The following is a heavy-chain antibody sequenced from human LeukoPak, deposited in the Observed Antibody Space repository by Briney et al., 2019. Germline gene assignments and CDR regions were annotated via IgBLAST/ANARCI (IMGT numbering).Heavy chain of an antibody. J-gene: IGHJ4*02. CDR3: ARLHSSTLDY. D-gene: IGHD6-13*01. V-gene: IGHV3-11*03. Sequence: KPGGSLRLSCAASGFTFSDYYMSWIRQAPGKGLEWLSYIRSSYTNYADSVKGRFTISRDIAKNSLYLQMNSLRAEDTAVYYCARLHSSTLDYWGQGTLVTVSS. CDR1: GFTFSDYY. CDR2: IRSSYT.